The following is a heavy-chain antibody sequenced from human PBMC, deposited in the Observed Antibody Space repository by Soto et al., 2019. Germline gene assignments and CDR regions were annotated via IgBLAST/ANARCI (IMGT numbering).Heavy chain of an antibody. J-gene: IGHJ6*02. D-gene: IGHD5-18*01. CDR1: GGTFSSYA. Sequence: QVQLVQSGAEVKKPGSSVKVSCKASGGTFSSYAISWVRQAPGQGLEWMGGIIPIFGTANYAQKFQGRVTITADESTSTAYMELSSLRSEDTAVYYCARANVDTATYYYYYYGMDVWGQGTTVTVSS. CDR3: ARANVDTATYYYYYYGMDV. CDR2: IIPIFGTA. V-gene: IGHV1-69*12.